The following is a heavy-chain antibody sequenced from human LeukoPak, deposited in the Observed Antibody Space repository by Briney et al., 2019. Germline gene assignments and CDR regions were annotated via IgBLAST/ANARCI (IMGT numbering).Heavy chain of an antibody. V-gene: IGHV3-23*01. Sequence: GGSLRLSCAASGFTFSSYAMSWVRQAPGKGLEWVSAISGSGGSTYYPDSVKGRFTISRDNSKNTLYLQMNSLRVEDTAMYYCARRDYSNYGYFDYWGQGTLVTVSS. CDR3: ARRDYSNYGYFDY. D-gene: IGHD4-11*01. CDR1: GFTFSSYA. CDR2: ISGSGGST. J-gene: IGHJ4*02.